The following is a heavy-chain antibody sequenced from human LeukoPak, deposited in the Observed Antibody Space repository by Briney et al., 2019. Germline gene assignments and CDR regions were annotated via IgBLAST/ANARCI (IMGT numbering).Heavy chain of an antibody. D-gene: IGHD2-21*01. J-gene: IGHJ4*02. CDR2: ISGSGSGGST. CDR3: AKDGVIQAYCGGDCYSYFHY. V-gene: IGHV3-23*01. CDR1: GFTFSSSA. Sequence: GGSLRLSCAASGFTFSSSAMSWVRQAPGKGLEWVSNISGSGSGGSTYYVDSVKGRFTISRDNSKNTLYLQMNSLRAEDTAVYYCAKDGVIQAYCGGDCYSYFHYWGQGTLVTVSS.